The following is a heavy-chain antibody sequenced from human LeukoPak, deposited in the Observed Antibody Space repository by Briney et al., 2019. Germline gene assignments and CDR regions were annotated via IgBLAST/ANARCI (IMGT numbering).Heavy chain of an antibody. D-gene: IGHD6-25*01. V-gene: IGHV3-30*03. CDR2: ISYDGSNK. CDR3: ATGYQYYDYYYMDV. CDR1: GFTFSSYG. Sequence: PGGSLRLSCAASGFTFSSYGMHWVRQAPGKGLEWVAVISYDGSNKYYADSVKGRFTISRDNSKNTLYLQMNSLRAEDTAVYYCATGYQYYDYYYMDVWGKGTTVTISS. J-gene: IGHJ6*03.